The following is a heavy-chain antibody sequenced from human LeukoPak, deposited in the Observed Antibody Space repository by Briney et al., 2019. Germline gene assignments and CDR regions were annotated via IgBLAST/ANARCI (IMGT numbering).Heavy chain of an antibody. CDR3: ARLHQDYVWGSYRYTGAFDI. V-gene: IGHV1-2*02. Sequence: ASVKVSCKSSGYTFPDYYIHWVRQAPGQGLEWMGRINPNSGGTNLAQKFHGRVTVTRDTSLSTAYMELSRLRSDDTALYYCARLHQDYVWGSYRYTGAFDIWGQGTMVTVSS. CDR1: GYTFPDYY. D-gene: IGHD3-16*02. CDR2: INPNSGGT. J-gene: IGHJ3*02.